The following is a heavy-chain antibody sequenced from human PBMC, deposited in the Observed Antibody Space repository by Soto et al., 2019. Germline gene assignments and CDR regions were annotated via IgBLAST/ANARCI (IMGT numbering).Heavy chain of an antibody. CDR3: ARWWSGSRQGFDP. CDR2: IHYSGST. CDR1: GGSISSGDYY. D-gene: IGHD3-3*01. Sequence: QVQLQESGPGLVKPSQTLSLTCTVSGGSISSGDYYWSWIRQHPGKGLEWIGYIHYSGSTYYNPTPKCRFTLSVDTSKNQFSLKLSSVTAADTAVYYCARWWSGSRQGFDPWGQGTLVTVSA. V-gene: IGHV4-31*03. J-gene: IGHJ5*02.